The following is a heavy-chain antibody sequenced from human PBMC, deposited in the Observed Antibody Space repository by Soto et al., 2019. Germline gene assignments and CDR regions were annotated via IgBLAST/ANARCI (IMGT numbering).Heavy chain of an antibody. D-gene: IGHD2-2*01. CDR3: ARGWCSSTSCYARERHNWFDP. V-gene: IGHV4-34*01. Sequence: PSETLSLTCAVYGGSFSGYYWSWIRQPPGKGLEWIGEINHSGSTNYNPSLKSGVTISVDTSKNQFSLKLSSVTAADTAVYYCARGWCSSTSCYARERHNWFDPWGQGTLVTVSS. J-gene: IGHJ5*02. CDR2: INHSGST. CDR1: GGSFSGYY.